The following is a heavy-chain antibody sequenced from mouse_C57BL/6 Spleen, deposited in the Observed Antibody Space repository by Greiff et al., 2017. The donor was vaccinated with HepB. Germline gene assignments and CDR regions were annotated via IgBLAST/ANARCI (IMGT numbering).Heavy chain of an antibody. V-gene: IGHV5-4*03. J-gene: IGHJ2*01. CDR2: ISDGGSYT. CDR1: GFTFSSYA. D-gene: IGHD3-1*01. Sequence: EVKLVESGGGLVKPGGSLKLSCAASGFTFSSYAMSWVRQSPEKRLEWVATISDGGSYTYYPDNVKGRFTISRDNAKNNLYLQMSHLKSEDTAMYYCARAGPLTTFFDYWGQGTTLTVSS. CDR3: ARAGPLTTFFDY.